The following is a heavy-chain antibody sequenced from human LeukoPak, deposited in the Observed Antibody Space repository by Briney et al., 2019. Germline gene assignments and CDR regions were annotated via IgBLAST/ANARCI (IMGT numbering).Heavy chain of an antibody. CDR1: GGTFSSYA. J-gene: IGHJ4*02. D-gene: IGHD2-2*01. V-gene: IGHV1-69*05. Sequence: GSSVKVSCKASGGTFSSYAISWVRQAPGQGLEWMGGIIPIFGTANYAQKFQGRVTITTDESTSTAYMELSSLRSEDTAVYYCASHEMELPRYCSSTSCFYFDYWGQGTLVTVSS. CDR3: ASHEMELPRYCSSTSCFYFDY. CDR2: IIPIFGTA.